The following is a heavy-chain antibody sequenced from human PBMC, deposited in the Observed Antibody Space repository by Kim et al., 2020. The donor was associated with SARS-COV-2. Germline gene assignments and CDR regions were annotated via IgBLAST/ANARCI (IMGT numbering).Heavy chain of an antibody. CDR2: ISYDGSNK. Sequence: GGSLRLSCAASGFTFSSYGMHWVRQAPGKGLEWVAVISYDGSNKYYADSVKGRFTISRDNSKNTLYLQMNSLRAEDTAVYYCAKDLWTIFGVVRGGMDVWGQGTTVTVSS. V-gene: IGHV3-30*18. CDR1: GFTFSSYG. J-gene: IGHJ6*02. D-gene: IGHD3-3*01. CDR3: AKDLWTIFGVVRGGMDV.